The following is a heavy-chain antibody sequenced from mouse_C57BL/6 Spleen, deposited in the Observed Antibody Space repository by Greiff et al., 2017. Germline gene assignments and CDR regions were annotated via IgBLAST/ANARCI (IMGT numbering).Heavy chain of an antibody. D-gene: IGHD1-1*01. Sequence: QVQLQQPGAELVRPGPSVKLSCKASGYTFTSYWMHWVKQRPGQGLEWIGVIDPSDSYTNYNQKFKGKATLTVDTSSSTAYMQLSSLTSEDSAVYYCARDTTVVATGLDYWGQGTTLTVSS. V-gene: IGHV1-59*01. CDR2: IDPSDSYT. CDR3: ARDTTVVATGLDY. J-gene: IGHJ2*01. CDR1: GYTFTSYW.